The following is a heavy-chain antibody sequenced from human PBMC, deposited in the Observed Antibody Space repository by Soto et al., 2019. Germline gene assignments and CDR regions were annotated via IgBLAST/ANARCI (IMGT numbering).Heavy chain of an antibody. D-gene: IGHD6-13*01. V-gene: IGHV5-51*01. CDR2: IYPGDSDT. Sequence: GESLKISRKGSGYSFTSYWIGWVRQMPGKGLGWMGSIYPGDSDTRYSPSFQGQVTISADKSISTAYLQWSSLKASDTAMYYCARLRAAAGMFVDYWGQGTLVTVSS. CDR3: ARLRAAAGMFVDY. CDR1: GYSFTSYW. J-gene: IGHJ4*02.